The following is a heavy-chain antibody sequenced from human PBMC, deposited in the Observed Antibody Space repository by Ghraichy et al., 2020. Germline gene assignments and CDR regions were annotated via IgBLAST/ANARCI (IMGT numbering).Heavy chain of an antibody. CDR1: GGSISSYY. V-gene: IGHV4-4*07. CDR3: ARGHRVSDILTGWSPYGMDV. Sequence: SETLSLTCTVSGGSISSYYWSWIRQPAGKGLEWIGRIYTSGSTNYNPSLKSRVTMSVDTSKNQFSLKLSSVTAADTAVYYCARGHRVSDILTGWSPYGMDVWGQGTTVTVSS. J-gene: IGHJ6*02. D-gene: IGHD3-9*01. CDR2: IYTSGST.